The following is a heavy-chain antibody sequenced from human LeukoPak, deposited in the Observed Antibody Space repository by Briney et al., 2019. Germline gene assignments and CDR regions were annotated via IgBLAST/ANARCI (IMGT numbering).Heavy chain of an antibody. J-gene: IGHJ4*02. Sequence: SETLSLTCAVYGGSLSGFSWNWIRQPPGKGLEWIGEINHSGSTNYNPSLKSRVTISVDTSKNQFSLKLSSVTAADTAVYYCARLLGRPYSSDWHRSFDYWGQGTLVTVSS. D-gene: IGHD6-19*01. CDR2: INHSGST. CDR3: ARLLGRPYSSDWHRSFDY. CDR1: GGSLSGFS. V-gene: IGHV4-34*01.